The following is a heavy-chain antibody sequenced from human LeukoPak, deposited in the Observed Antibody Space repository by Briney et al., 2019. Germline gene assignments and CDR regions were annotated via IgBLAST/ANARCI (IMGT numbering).Heavy chain of an antibody. CDR2: IYYSGST. Sequence: PSETLSLTCTVSGGSISSSSYYWGWIRQPPGKGLEWIGSIYYSGSTYYNPSLKSRVTISVDTSKNQFSLKLSSVTAADTAVYYCARRVRWLPKSGQLDYWGQGTLVTVSS. J-gene: IGHJ4*02. CDR1: GGSISSSSYY. D-gene: IGHD5-24*01. CDR3: ARRVRWLPKSGQLDY. V-gene: IGHV4-39*01.